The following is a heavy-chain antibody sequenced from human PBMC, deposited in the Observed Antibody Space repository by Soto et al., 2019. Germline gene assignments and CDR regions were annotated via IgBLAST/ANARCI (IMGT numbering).Heavy chain of an antibody. CDR2: ISYDGSNK. V-gene: IGHV3-30*18. CDR3: AKDLLYGGSYFAPKYYFDY. J-gene: IGHJ4*02. Sequence: PGGSLRLSCAASGFTFSSYGMHWVRQAPGKRLEWVAVISYDGSNKYYADSVKGRFTISRDNSKNTLYLQMNSLRAEDTAVYYCAKDLLYGGSYFAPKYYFDYWGQGTLVTVSS. D-gene: IGHD1-26*01. CDR1: GFTFSSYG.